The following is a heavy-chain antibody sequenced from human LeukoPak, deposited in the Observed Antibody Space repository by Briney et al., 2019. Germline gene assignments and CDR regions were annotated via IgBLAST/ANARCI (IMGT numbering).Heavy chain of an antibody. D-gene: IGHD6-19*01. V-gene: IGHV3-21*01. Sequence: PGGSLRLSCAASGFTFSSYWMNWVRQAPGKGLEWVSSISSSSSYIYHADSVKGRFTISRDNAKNSLYLQMNSLRAEDTAVYYCARYIAVAGTDYWGQGTLVTVSS. CDR3: ARYIAVAGTDY. CDR1: GFTFSSYW. CDR2: ISSSSSYI. J-gene: IGHJ4*02.